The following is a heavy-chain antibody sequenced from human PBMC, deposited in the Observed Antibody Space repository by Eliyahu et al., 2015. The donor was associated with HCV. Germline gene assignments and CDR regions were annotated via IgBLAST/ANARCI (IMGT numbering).Heavy chain of an antibody. J-gene: IGHJ4*02. V-gene: IGHV1-3*01. D-gene: IGHD3-10*01. CDR3: ARDRYYGSGSYNYFDS. CDR2: INAGDAYT. Sequence: QVQLVQSGAEVKKPGDSVKVSCKASGYRFTDYAIHWMRQAPGQRLEWMGRINAGDAYTEWSQKFQDRVTITRDTSAHIVYMGLSSLRSEDTAVYYCARDRYYGSGSYNYFDSWGRGTLVTVSS. CDR1: GYRFTDYA.